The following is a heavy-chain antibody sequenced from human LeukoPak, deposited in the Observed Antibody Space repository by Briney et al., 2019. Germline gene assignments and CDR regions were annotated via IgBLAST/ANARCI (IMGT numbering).Heavy chain of an antibody. V-gene: IGHV4-39*07. Sequence: SETLSLTCIVSGGSISSSSYYWGWIRQPPGKGLEYIGSIYYNGNTYYHPSLKSRVTISVDTSKRQFSLKLNSVTAADTAVYYCARDYVWGNYRGFDSWGQGTLVTVSS. CDR2: IYYNGNT. CDR3: ARDYVWGNYRGFDS. J-gene: IGHJ4*02. CDR1: GGSISSSSYY. D-gene: IGHD3-16*02.